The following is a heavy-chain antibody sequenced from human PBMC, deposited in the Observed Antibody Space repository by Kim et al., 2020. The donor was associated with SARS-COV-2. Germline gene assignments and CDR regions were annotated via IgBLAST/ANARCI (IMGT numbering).Heavy chain of an antibody. CDR3: AWWRSNTAGACCDP. D-gene: IGHD2-15*01. Sequence: ASVKVSCKASGYSFANHGITWVRQAPGQGLEWMGWISANNGNTNYAQKFPGRVTITTDTSTSTAYMEMRSLISDDTALYYCAWWRSNTAGACCDPWGQGTRVTVSS. V-gene: IGHV1-18*04. J-gene: IGHJ5*02. CDR2: ISANNGNT. CDR1: GYSFANHG.